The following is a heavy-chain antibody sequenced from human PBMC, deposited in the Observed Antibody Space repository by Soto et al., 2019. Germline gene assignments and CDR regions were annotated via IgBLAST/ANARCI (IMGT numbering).Heavy chain of an antibody. D-gene: IGHD6-25*01. V-gene: IGHV1-18*01. J-gene: IGHJ4*02. CDR2: ISGYSGNT. Sequence: ASVKVSCKASGYTFTGYGISWVRQAPGQGLEWMGWISGYSGNTKFAERLQGRVTMTTDTSTSTAYMELRSLTSDDTAVYYCAKRGGDYWGQGTLVTVSS. CDR3: AKRGGDY. CDR1: GYTFTGYG.